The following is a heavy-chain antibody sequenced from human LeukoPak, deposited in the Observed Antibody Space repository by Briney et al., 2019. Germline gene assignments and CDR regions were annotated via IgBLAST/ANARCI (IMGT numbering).Heavy chain of an antibody. CDR2: IWHDGSTK. CDR1: GFTFSNFG. V-gene: IGHV3-33*01. J-gene: IGHJ4*02. CDR3: ARDYTSFIVGNMLLD. Sequence: PGTSLRLSCAASGFTFSNFGMHWVRQAPGKGLEWVAVIWHDGSTKYYGDSVKGRFTISRDNYKKTLSLQMNSLRAEDTAVYYCARDYTSFIVGNMLLDWGQGTLVTVSS. D-gene: IGHD2-21*01.